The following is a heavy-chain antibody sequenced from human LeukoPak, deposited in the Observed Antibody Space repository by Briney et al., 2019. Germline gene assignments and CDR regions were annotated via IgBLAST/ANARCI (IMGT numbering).Heavy chain of an antibody. Sequence: GGSLRLSCAASGFTFDDYAMHWVRQVPGKGLEWVSGISWNSGSIGYVDSVKGRFTISRDNAKNSLYLQMNSLRVEDTALYYCAKDGVGYYDSGGLDYWGQGTLVTVSS. CDR2: ISWNSGSI. CDR3: AKDGVGYYDSGGLDY. D-gene: IGHD3-22*01. V-gene: IGHV3-9*01. J-gene: IGHJ4*02. CDR1: GFTFDDYA.